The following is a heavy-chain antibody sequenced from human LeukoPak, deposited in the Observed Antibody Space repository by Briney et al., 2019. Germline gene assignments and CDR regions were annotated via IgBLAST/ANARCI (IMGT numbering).Heavy chain of an antibody. CDR1: GYTFTSYD. J-gene: IGHJ4*02. V-gene: IGHV1-8*01. Sequence: ASVKVSCKASGYTFTSYDINWVRQATGQGLEWMGWMNPNSGNTGYAQKFQGRVTMTRNTSISTAYVELSSLRSEDTAVYYCARGLVVATILSYWGQGTLVTVSS. D-gene: IGHD5-12*01. CDR3: ARGLVVATILSY. CDR2: MNPNSGNT.